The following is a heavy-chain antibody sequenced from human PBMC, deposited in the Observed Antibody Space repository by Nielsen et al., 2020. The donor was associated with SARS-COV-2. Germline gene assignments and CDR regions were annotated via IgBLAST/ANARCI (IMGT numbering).Heavy chain of an antibody. CDR1: GGSISSSSYY. V-gene: IGHV4-39*07. CDR3: ARVRDMVRGRRSHAFDI. J-gene: IGHJ3*02. D-gene: IGHD3-10*01. CDR2: IYYSGST. Sequence: SETLSLTCTVSGGSISSSSYYWGWIRQPPGKGLEWIGSIYYSGSTYYNPSLKSRVTISVDTSKNQFSLKLSSVTAADTAVYYCARVRDMVRGRRSHAFDIWGQGTMVTVSS.